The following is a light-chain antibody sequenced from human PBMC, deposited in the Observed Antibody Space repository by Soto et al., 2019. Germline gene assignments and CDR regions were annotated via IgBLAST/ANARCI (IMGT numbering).Light chain of an antibody. CDR2: GAS. J-gene: IGKJ1*01. V-gene: IGKV3-20*01. Sequence: ELVVTQSPSTMSLSPGESATLYGRARQSVNSCYLAWYQQKPGQDPRLLIHGASLRATGITDRFFGSGSGPDFSLTIDILEPEDLAMYHCQQYRLSPWTFGQGTQVPIK. CDR1: QSVNSCY. CDR3: QQYRLSPWT.